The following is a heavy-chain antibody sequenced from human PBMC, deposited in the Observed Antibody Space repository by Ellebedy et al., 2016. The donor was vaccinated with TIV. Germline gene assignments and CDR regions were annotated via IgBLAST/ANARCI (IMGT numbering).Heavy chain of an antibody. J-gene: IGHJ4*02. D-gene: IGHD1-26*01. Sequence: GESLKISCKGSGYSFSSYWITWVRQMPGKGLESVGRIDPSDSYTKYSPSFQGHVTISADKSIDTAYLPWSSLKASDTAFYYCARFSGSFGGFDYWGQGTLVTVSS. CDR3: ARFSGSFGGFDY. CDR2: IDPSDSYT. CDR1: GYSFSSYW. V-gene: IGHV5-10-1*01.